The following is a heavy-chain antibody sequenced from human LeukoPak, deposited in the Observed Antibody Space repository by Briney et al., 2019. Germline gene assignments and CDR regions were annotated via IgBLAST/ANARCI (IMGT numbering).Heavy chain of an antibody. V-gene: IGHV1-46*01. J-gene: IGHJ4*02. CDR2: INPSGGTT. D-gene: IGHD3-9*01. CDR3: AKEVRYFDWFLQSMGFDY. CDR1: GYTFTSYY. Sequence: ASVKVSCKASGYTFTSYYIHWVRQAPGQGLEWMAIINPSGGTTSYAQKFQGRLTMTRDTSTSTVYMELSSLRAEDTAVYYCAKEVRYFDWFLQSMGFDYWGQGTLVTVSS.